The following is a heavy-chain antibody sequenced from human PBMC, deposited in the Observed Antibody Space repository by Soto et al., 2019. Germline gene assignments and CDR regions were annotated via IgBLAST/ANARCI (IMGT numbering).Heavy chain of an antibody. CDR3: ARSILLWFGELLWNLFAS. V-gene: IGHV4-30-2*01. D-gene: IGHD3-10*01. J-gene: IGHJ5*02. CDR2: IYHSGST. CDR1: GGSISSGGYS. Sequence: PSENLSLTCAVSGGSISSGGYSWSWIRQPPGKGLEWIGYIYHSGSTYYNPSLKSRVTISVDRSKNQFSLKLSSVTAADTAVYYCARSILLWFGELLWNLFASCGQGTMV.